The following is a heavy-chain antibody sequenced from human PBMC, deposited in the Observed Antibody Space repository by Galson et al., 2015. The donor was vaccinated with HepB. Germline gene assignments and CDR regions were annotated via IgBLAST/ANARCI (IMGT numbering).Heavy chain of an antibody. V-gene: IGHV1-69-2*01. CDR2: VDPEDGET. Sequence: VKVSRKVSGYTFTDYYMHRVQQAPGKGLEWMGLVDPEDGETIYAEKFQGRVTITADTSTDTAYMELSSLRSEDTAVYYCATVRHSYGHGSVIDYGMDVWGRGTTVTVSS. D-gene: IGHD5-18*01. J-gene: IGHJ6*02. CDR3: ATVRHSYGHGSVIDYGMDV. CDR1: GYTFTDYY.